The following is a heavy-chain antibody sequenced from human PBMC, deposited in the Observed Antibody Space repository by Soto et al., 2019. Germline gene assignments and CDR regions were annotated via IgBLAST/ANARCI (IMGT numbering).Heavy chain of an antibody. V-gene: IGHV4-34*01. D-gene: IGHD3-10*01. CDR2: VTERGGS. Sequence: QVQLQQWGAGLVKPSETLSLTCALSGGSFSVYFWTWIRQSPEKGLEWIGEVTERGGSNSNPSLSSRVSLSLDTSKNQFSLKLTSVTAADSAVYYCARGLPHMEGGVFKRLGNRFDPWGQGTLVTVSS. CDR1: GGSFSVYF. J-gene: IGHJ5*02. CDR3: ARGLPHMEGGVFKRLGNRFDP.